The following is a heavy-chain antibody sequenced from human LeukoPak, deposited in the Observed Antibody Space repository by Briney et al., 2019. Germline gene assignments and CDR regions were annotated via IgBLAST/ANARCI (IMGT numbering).Heavy chain of an antibody. CDR2: ISAYDGNT. D-gene: IGHD2-2*02. J-gene: IGHJ4*02. CDR1: GYTFTSYG. CDR3: ARCTGSTSCYTARYDY. V-gene: IGHV1-18*01. Sequence: ASVKVSCKASGYTFTSYGISWVRQAPGQGLEWMGWISAYDGNTNYAQKLQGRVTMTTDTSTSTAYMELRSLRSDDTAVYYCARCTGSTSCYTARYDYWGQGTLVTVSS.